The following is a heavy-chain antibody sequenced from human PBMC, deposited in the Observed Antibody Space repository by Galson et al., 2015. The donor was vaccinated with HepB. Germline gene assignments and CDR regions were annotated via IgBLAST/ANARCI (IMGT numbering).Heavy chain of an antibody. V-gene: IGHV2-5*01. CDR2: IYWNDEK. Sequence: PALVKPTQTLTLTCTFSGFSLSTGGVAVGWIRQPPGKALEWLGIIYWNDEKRYSPSLKSRHTITKDTSKNQVVLIMTNIDPVDTGTYYCAHSRKLGMNFDYWGQGTLVTVSS. CDR1: GFSLSTGGVA. D-gene: IGHD7-27*01. J-gene: IGHJ4*02. CDR3: AHSRKLGMNFDY.